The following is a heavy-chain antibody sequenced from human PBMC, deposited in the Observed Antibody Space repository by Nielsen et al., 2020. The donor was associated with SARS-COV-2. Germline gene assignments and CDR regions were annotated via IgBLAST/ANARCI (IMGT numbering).Heavy chain of an antibody. V-gene: IGHV3-74*01. J-gene: IGHJ6*03. CDR3: AKGAQGFIDV. CDR2: INDDGSST. CDR1: GFTFSGTW. Sequence: GESLKISCAASGFTFSGTWMHWVRQAPGKGLLWVSRINDDGSSTIYADSVKGRFTVSRDDAKNTLYLQMDSLRAEDTAVYFCAKGAQGFIDVWGKGTTVTVSS.